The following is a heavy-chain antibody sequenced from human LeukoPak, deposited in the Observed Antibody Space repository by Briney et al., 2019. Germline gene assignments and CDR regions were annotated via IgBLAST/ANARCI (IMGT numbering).Heavy chain of an antibody. CDR1: GFTFSSYS. Sequence: GGSLRLSCAASGFTFSSYSMNWVRQAPGKGLEWVSYISSSSSTIYYADSVKGRFTISRDNSKNTLYLQMNSLRAEDTAVYYCASCPYYYYYMDVWGKGTTVTVSS. CDR2: ISSSSSTI. J-gene: IGHJ6*03. CDR3: ASCPYYYYYMDV. V-gene: IGHV3-48*01.